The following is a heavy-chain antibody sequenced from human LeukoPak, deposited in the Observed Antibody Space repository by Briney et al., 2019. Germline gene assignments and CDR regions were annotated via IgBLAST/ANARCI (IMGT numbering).Heavy chain of an antibody. V-gene: IGHV3-7*01. Sequence: PGGSLRLSCAASGFTFNSYWTSWVRQAPGKGLEWVANIKKDGSEKNYVDSVKGRFTISRDNAKNSLYLQVDSLRAEDTAVYYCARFISLGAWGQGTLVTVSS. CDR3: ARFISLGA. D-gene: IGHD3-16*01. CDR2: IKKDGSEK. J-gene: IGHJ5*02. CDR1: GFTFNSYW.